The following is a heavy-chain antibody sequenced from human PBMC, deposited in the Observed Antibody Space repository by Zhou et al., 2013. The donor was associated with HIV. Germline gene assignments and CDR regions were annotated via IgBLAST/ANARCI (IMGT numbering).Heavy chain of an antibody. V-gene: IGHV1-2*02. CDR3: ATYGPGYNWMYK. J-gene: IGHJ4*02. CDR2: MAPNSDVT. Sequence: QVQLVQSGAEVKMPGASVKVSCKTSGYIFTTYNINWVRQAPGQGLEWMGWMAPNSDVTNYAPKLQGRVTMTRDTSISTAYMELSSLRSDDTAVYYCATYGPGYNWMYKWGQGTLVTVSS. CDR1: GYIFTTYN. D-gene: IGHD1-20*01.